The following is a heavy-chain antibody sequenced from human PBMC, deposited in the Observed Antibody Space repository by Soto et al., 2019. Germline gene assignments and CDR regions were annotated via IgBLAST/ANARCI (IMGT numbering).Heavy chain of an antibody. D-gene: IGHD3-22*01. CDR1: GFTFSSYG. Sequence: GGSLRLSCAASGFTFSSYGMHWVRQAPGKGLEWVAVIWYDGSNKYYADSVKGRFTISRDNSKNTLYLQMNSLRAEDTAVYYCARGDYYDSSGLDYYYYGMDVWGPGTTVTVSS. V-gene: IGHV3-33*01. CDR2: IWYDGSNK. CDR3: ARGDYYDSSGLDYYYYGMDV. J-gene: IGHJ6*02.